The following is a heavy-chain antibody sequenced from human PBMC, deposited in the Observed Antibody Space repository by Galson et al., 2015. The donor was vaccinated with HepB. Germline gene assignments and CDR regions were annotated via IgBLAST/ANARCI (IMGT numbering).Heavy chain of an antibody. CDR1: PYTFTKYY. CDR3: ARAVVPAAPGDS. J-gene: IGHJ5*01. D-gene: IGHD2-2*01. Sequence: SVKVSCKASPYTFTKYYIHWVRQAPGQGLQWVGWINPNSGRTNYAPNLQDRVTMSRDTSINTFYIDLSSLRSDDSAIYFCARAVVPAAPGDSWGQGTLVTGSA. CDR2: INPNSGRT. V-gene: IGHV1-2*02.